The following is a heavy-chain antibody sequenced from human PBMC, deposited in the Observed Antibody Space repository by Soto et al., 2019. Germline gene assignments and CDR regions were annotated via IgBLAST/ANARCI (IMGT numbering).Heavy chain of an antibody. V-gene: IGHV3-66*01. CDR1: GFTVSSNY. J-gene: IGHJ4*02. D-gene: IGHD2-2*01. CDR2: IYSSGST. Sequence: EVQLVESGGGLVQPGGSLRLSCAASGFTVSSNYMTWVRQAPGKGLEWISVIYSSGSTYYADSVKGRFTISRDNSKNTMYLQMNSLRDEDPAVYYCAREMTTSWFDYWGQGTLVIVSS. CDR3: AREMTTSWFDY.